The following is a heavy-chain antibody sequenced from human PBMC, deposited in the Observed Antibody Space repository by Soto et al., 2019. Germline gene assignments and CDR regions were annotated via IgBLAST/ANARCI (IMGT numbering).Heavy chain of an antibody. CDR2: IRDSDSGGST. D-gene: IGHD2-21*01. V-gene: IGHV3-23*01. J-gene: IGHJ4*02. CDR3: AKVRVGIDVDFDY. CDR1: GFTFSNSA. Sequence: LRLSFAASGFTFSNSAMTWVRQAPAKGLEWVSTIRDSDSGGSTFYADSVKGRFTISRDDSKNTLYLQMSSLRAEDTAMYYCAKVRVGIDVDFDYWGQGALVTVSS.